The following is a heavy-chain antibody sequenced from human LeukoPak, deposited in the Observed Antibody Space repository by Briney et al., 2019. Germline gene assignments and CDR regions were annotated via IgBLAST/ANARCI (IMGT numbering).Heavy chain of an antibody. CDR1: GGSISSYY. Sequence: SETLSLTCTVSGGSISSYYWSWIRQPPGKGLEWIGYIYYSGSTNYNPSLKSRVTISVDTSKNQFSLKLSSVTAADTAVYYCARGGTDTAIDYWGQGTLVTVSS. V-gene: IGHV4-59*01. CDR2: IYYSGST. D-gene: IGHD5-18*01. CDR3: ARGGTDTAIDY. J-gene: IGHJ4*02.